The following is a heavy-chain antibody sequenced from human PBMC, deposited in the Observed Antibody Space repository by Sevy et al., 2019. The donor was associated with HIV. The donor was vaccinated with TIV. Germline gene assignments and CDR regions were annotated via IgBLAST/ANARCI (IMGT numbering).Heavy chain of an antibody. Sequence: GGSLRLSCAASGFTFNNYAMSWVRQAPGKGLEWVSAISGSGSSTYYADSVKGRLTISRDNSKNTLYLQMNSLRAEDTAIYYCAKRGGGNSEGSYFQHWGQGTLVTVSS. J-gene: IGHJ1*01. CDR3: AKRGGGNSEGSYFQH. CDR2: ISGSGSST. V-gene: IGHV3-23*01. CDR1: GFTFNNYA. D-gene: IGHD2-21*02.